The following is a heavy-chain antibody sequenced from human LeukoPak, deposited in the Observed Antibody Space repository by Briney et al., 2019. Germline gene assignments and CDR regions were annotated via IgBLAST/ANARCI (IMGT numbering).Heavy chain of an antibody. J-gene: IGHJ3*02. CDR3: ARRFAPSRNDAFDI. CDR1: GGSINSSRYY. CDR2: IYYSGST. Sequence: PSETLSLTCTVSGGSINSSRYYWGWIRQPPGKGLEWIGTIYYSGSTYYNPSLKNRVTISVDTSKNQFSLKLSSVTASDTAVYYCARRFAPSRNDAFDIWGQGTMVTVSS. V-gene: IGHV4-39*01. D-gene: IGHD3-10*01.